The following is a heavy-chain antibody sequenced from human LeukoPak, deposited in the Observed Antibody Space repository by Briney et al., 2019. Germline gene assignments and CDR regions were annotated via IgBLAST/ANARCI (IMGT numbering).Heavy chain of an antibody. J-gene: IGHJ4*02. CDR2: ISAYNGNT. V-gene: IGHV1-18*01. Sequence: ASVKVSCKASGYTFTNYGINWVRQAPGQGLEWVGWISAYNGNTNYAQEFQGRVTMATDTSTSTAYMELRSLRSDDTAVYYCARGADSSSYYPTHYWGQGTLVTVSS. CDR3: ARGADSSSYYPTHY. CDR1: GYTFTNYG. D-gene: IGHD3-22*01.